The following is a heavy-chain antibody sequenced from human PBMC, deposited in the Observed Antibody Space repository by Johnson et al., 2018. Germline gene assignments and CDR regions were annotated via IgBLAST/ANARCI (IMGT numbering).Heavy chain of an antibody. CDR2: IYPGDSDT. V-gene: IGHV5-51*01. Sequence: VQLVQSGAEVKKPGESLKISCKGSGYSFTSYWIGWVRQMPGKGLEWMGIIYPGDSDTRYSPSFQGQVTISADKSISTAYLQWSSLKASDTAMYYCARRYDSSGYYFGRAFDIWGQGTMVTVSS. D-gene: IGHD3-22*01. CDR3: ARRYDSSGYYFGRAFDI. J-gene: IGHJ3*02. CDR1: GYSFTSYW.